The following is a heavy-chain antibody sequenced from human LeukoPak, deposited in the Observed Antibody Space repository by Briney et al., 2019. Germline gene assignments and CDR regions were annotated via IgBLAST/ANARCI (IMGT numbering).Heavy chain of an antibody. CDR2: ISAGGGST. CDR3: AKDAAGPEY. J-gene: IGHJ4*02. CDR1: GLTFSDYS. D-gene: IGHD6-13*01. V-gene: IGHV3-23*01. Sequence: GGSLRLSCAVSGLTFSDYSMTWVRQAPGKGLFWVSGISAGGGSTYYADSVKGPFTISRDNSRNTLYLQMNSLRAEDTAVYYCAKDAAGPEYWGQGTLVTVS.